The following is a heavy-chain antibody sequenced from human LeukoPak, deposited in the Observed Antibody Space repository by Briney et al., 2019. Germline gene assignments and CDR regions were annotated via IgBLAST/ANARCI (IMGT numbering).Heavy chain of an antibody. CDR1: GYTSSGHN. D-gene: IGHD3-10*01. Sequence: ASVNVSCKASGYTSSGHNIYWVRQAPGQGLEWMEWINPNSGATTYAQNFQGRVIMTRDTSISTAYMELSRLRSDDTAVYFCARGTYGSGTYRWFDPWGQGTLVTVSS. CDR2: INPNSGAT. V-gene: IGHV1-2*02. J-gene: IGHJ5*02. CDR3: ARGTYGSGTYRWFDP.